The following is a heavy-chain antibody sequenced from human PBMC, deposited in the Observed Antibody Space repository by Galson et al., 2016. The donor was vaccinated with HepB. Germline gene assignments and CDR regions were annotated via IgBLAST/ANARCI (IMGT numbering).Heavy chain of an antibody. CDR3: ARDQGRNFDY. CDR2: ISSSGNAI. V-gene: IGHV3-48*02. Sequence: QAPGKGLEWVSYISSSGNAIYYAGSVEGRFTISRDNGKNSLYLQMNSLRDEDTAVYYCARDQGRNFDYWGQGTLVTVSS. J-gene: IGHJ4*02.